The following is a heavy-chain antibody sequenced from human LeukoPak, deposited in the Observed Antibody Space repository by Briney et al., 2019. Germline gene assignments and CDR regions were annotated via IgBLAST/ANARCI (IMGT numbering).Heavy chain of an antibody. Sequence: KPSETLSLTCTVSGGSISSYYWSWIRQPPGKGLEWIGYIYYSGSTNYNPSLKSRVTISVDTSKNQFSLKLSSVTAADTAVYYCAVGGIFDYYYMDVWGKGTTVTISS. J-gene: IGHJ6*03. CDR2: IYYSGST. CDR3: AVGGIFDYYYMDV. V-gene: IGHV4-59*01. CDR1: GGSISSYY. D-gene: IGHD3-3*01.